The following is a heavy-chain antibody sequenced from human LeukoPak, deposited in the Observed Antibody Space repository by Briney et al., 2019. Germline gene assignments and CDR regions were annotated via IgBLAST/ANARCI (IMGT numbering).Heavy chain of an antibody. CDR1: GGSFSGYY. V-gene: IGHV4-34*01. CDR3: ARRPSIPITTVTKSWFDP. Sequence: KTSETLSLTCAVYGGSFSGYYWSWIRQPPGKGLEWIGSIYYSGSTYYNPSLKSRVTISVDTPKNQFSLKLSSVTAADTAVYYCARRPSIPITTVTKSWFDPWGQGTLVTVSS. D-gene: IGHD4-17*01. CDR2: IYYSGST. J-gene: IGHJ5*02.